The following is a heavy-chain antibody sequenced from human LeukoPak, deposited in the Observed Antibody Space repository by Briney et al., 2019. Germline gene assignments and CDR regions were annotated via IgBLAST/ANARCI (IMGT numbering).Heavy chain of an antibody. CDR1: GGSFSGYY. J-gene: IGHJ6*02. CDR2: INHSGST. D-gene: IGHD3-10*01. CDR3: ARFTMVRGVIIRPYYGMDV. Sequence: PSETLSLTCAVYGGSFSGYYWSWIRQPPGKGLEWIGEINHSGSTNYNPSLKSRVTISVDTSKNQFSLKLSSVTAADTAVYYCARFTMVRGVIIRPYYGMDVWGQGTTVTVSS. V-gene: IGHV4-34*01.